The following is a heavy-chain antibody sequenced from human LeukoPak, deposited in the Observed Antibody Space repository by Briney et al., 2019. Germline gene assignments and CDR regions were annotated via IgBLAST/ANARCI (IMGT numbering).Heavy chain of an antibody. CDR2: IYTSGST. CDR3: AREAGYCSGGSCYRHFDY. CDR1: GGSISSYY. V-gene: IGHV4-4*07. J-gene: IGHJ4*02. Sequence: SETLSLTCTVSGGSISSYYWSWIRQPAGKGLEWIGRIYTSGSTNYNPSLKSRVTISVDTSKNQFSLKLSSVTAADTAVYYCAREAGYCSGGSCYRHFDYWGQGTLVTVSS. D-gene: IGHD2-15*01.